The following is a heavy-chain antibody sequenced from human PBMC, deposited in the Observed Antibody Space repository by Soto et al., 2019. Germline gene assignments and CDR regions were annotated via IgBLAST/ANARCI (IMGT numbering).Heavy chain of an antibody. J-gene: IGHJ6*02. CDR1: GYTFSNYY. CDR3: ARDQRITIFGVVISHYGMDV. D-gene: IGHD3-3*01. CDR2: IYPSGGST. V-gene: IGHV1-46*01. Sequence: QVQLVQSGAEVKKPGASVKVSCKTSGYTFSNYYMHWVRQAPGQGLEWMGWIYPSGGSTSYAQKFQGRVTMTRDTSTSTVYMELSSLRSEDTAVYYCARDQRITIFGVVISHYGMDVWGQGTTVTVSS.